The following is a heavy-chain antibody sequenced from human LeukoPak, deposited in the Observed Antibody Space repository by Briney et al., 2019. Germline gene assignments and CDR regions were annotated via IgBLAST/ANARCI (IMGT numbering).Heavy chain of an antibody. CDR1: GGTFSSYA. Sequence: SVKVSCKASGGTFSSYAISWVRQAPGQGLEWMGGIIPIFGTANYAQKFQGRVTITTDESTSTAYMELSSLSSEDTAVYYCARASSESIAARPYWFDPWGQETLVTVSS. J-gene: IGHJ5*02. V-gene: IGHV1-69*05. CDR3: ARASSESIAARPYWFDP. CDR2: IIPIFGTA. D-gene: IGHD6-6*01.